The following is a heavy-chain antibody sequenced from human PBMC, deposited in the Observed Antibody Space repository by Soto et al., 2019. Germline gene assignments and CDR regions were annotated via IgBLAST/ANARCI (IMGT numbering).Heavy chain of an antibody. J-gene: IGHJ6*02. CDR1: GVSISSGPYY. CDR2: IYTSGST. D-gene: IGHD5-18*01. Sequence: SSETLSLTCTVSGVSISSGPYYWGWIRQPPGKGLEWIGNIYTSGSTYYNPSLKSRVTISVDTSKHQFSLKLRSVTAADTAVYYCARTAHTDTPMGGYYYYSTDVWGRGTTVTVSS. V-gene: IGHV4-39*01. CDR3: ARTAHTDTPMGGYYYYSTDV.